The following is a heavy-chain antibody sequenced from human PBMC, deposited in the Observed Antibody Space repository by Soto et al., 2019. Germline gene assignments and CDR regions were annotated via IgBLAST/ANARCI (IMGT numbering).Heavy chain of an antibody. CDR2: ISAYNGNT. Sequence: ASVKVSCKASGYAFTSYGISWVRQAPGQGLEWMGWISAYNGNTNYAQKLQGRVTMTTDTSTSTAYMELRSLRSDDTAVYYCARVARLAVAGLEFDYWGQGTLVTVSS. CDR3: ARVARLAVAGLEFDY. V-gene: IGHV1-18*01. J-gene: IGHJ4*02. D-gene: IGHD6-19*01. CDR1: GYAFTSYG.